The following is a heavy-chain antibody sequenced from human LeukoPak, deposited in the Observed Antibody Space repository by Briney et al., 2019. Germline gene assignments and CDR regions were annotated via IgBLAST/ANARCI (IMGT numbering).Heavy chain of an antibody. CDR3: AKGRDYGDF. CDR2: INQDGREK. CDR1: GVSFSGSW. V-gene: IGHV3-7*01. Sequence: RGALTVSSADSGVSFSGSWMTWVRQVPGKGLQWVSNINQDGREKCTMGSMKGRVNISRDNTENSVFLQLTSLRPEDTGIYFCAKGRDYGDFWGQGTLVAVSS. J-gene: IGHJ4*02.